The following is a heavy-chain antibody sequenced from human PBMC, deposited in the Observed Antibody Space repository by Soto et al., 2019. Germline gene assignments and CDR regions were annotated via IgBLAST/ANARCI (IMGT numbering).Heavy chain of an antibody. Sequence: PSQTLSLSCAISGDSVSSNSAAWNWIRQSPSRGLEWLGRTYYRSKWYNDYAVSVKSRITINPDTSKNQFSLQLNSVTPEDTAVYYCARDREQLWPYYYYYGMDVWGQGTTVTVSS. CDR1: GDSVSSNSAA. CDR3: ARDREQLWPYYYYYGMDV. J-gene: IGHJ6*02. D-gene: IGHD5-18*01. CDR2: TYYRSKWYN. V-gene: IGHV6-1*01.